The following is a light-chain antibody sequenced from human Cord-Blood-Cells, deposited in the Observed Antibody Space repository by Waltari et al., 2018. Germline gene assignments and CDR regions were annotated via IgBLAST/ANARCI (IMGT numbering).Light chain of an antibody. J-gene: IGKJ4*01. Sequence: EIVLTQSPATLSLSPGERATLSCRASQSVSSYLAWYQQKPGQAPRLLIYDASNRATSIPAMFSGSGSGTDFTLTISSLEPEDFAVYYCQQRSNWPPLTFGGGTKVEIK. CDR3: QQRSNWPPLT. CDR2: DAS. V-gene: IGKV3-11*01. CDR1: QSVSSY.